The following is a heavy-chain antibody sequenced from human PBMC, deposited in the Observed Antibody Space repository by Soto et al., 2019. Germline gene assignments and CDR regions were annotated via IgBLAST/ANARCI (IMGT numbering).Heavy chain of an antibody. D-gene: IGHD4-17*01. CDR3: ARGGIDYGGNSGGWFDP. CDR2: INPNSGGT. V-gene: IGHV1-2*02. J-gene: IGHJ5*02. CDR1: GYTFTGYY. Sequence: ASVKVSCKASGYTFTGYYMHWVRQAPGQGLEWMGWINPNSGGTNYAQKFQGRVTMTRDTSISTAYMELSRLRSDDTAVYYCARGGIDYGGNSGGWFDPWGQGTLVTVSS.